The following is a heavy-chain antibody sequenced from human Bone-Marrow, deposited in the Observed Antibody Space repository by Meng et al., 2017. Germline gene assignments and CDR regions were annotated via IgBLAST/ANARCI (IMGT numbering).Heavy chain of an antibody. CDR1: GYTFTGYY. CDR2: INPNSGGT. D-gene: IGHD6-6*01. CDR3: APSIAAPRAFDI. Sequence: ASVKVSCKASGYTFTGYYMHWVRQAPGQGLEWMGRINPNSGGTNYAQKFQGRVTMTRDTSISTAYMELSRLRSDDTAVYYCAPSIAAPRAFDIWGQGTMVTVSS. J-gene: IGHJ3*02. V-gene: IGHV1-2*06.